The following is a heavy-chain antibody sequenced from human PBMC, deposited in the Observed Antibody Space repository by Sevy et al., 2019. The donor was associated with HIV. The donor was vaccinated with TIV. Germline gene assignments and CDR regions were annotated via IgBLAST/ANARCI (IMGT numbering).Heavy chain of an antibody. CDR3: ARGGYSYGYVGYYYYGMDV. CDR1: GFTFSSYW. D-gene: IGHD5-18*01. CDR2: IKQDGSEK. J-gene: IGHJ6*02. Sequence: GGSLRLSCAASGFTFSSYWMSWVRQAPGKGLEWVANIKQDGSEKYYVDSVKGRFTISRENAKNSLYLQMNSLRAEDTAVYYCARGGYSYGYVGYYYYGMDVWGQGTTVTVSS. V-gene: IGHV3-7*01.